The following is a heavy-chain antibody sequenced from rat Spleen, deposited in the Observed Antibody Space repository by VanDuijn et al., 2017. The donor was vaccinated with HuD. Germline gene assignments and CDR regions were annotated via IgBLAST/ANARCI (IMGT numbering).Heavy chain of an antibody. J-gene: IGHJ1*01. CDR3: ARGLQWYYWYFDF. V-gene: IGHV3-3*01. Sequence: VQLQESGPGLVKPSQSLSLTCSVTEYSVTSSYRWNWIRKFPGNKLEWMGYINSAGSTNYNPSLKSRISITRDTSKNQFFLQVNSVTTEDTATYYCARGLQWYYWYFDFWGPGTMVTVSS. CDR1: EYSVTSSYR. CDR2: INSAGST. D-gene: IGHD1-1*01.